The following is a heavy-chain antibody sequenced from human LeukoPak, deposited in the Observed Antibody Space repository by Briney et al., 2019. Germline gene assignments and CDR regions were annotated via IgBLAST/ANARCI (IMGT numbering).Heavy chain of an antibody. Sequence: SETLSLTCAVYGGSFSGYYWGWIRQPPGKGLEWIGSITYSGSTYYNPSPKRRVTISIDTSKNQFSLKLSSVTAADTAVYYCARERREQLLPPYTRSVTYFDYWGQGTLVTVSS. D-gene: IGHD2-2*01. CDR2: ITYSGST. CDR1: GGSFSGYY. J-gene: IGHJ4*02. V-gene: IGHV4-34*01. CDR3: ARERREQLLPPYTRSVTYFDY.